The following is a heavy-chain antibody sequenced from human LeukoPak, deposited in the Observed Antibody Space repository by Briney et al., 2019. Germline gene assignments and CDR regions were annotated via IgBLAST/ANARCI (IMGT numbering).Heavy chain of an antibody. V-gene: IGHV3-33*06. Sequence: GRSLRLSCAASGFTFSHYGMHWVRQAPGTGLKWVAVIWSDASDEYYAKSVKGRFTISRDNFKNTVYLQMNSLRADDTAVYYCAKDAQRGFDYSNSLDYWGQGTRVTVSS. D-gene: IGHD4-11*01. CDR2: IWSDASDE. CDR1: GFTFSHYG. CDR3: AKDAQRGFDYSNSLDY. J-gene: IGHJ4*02.